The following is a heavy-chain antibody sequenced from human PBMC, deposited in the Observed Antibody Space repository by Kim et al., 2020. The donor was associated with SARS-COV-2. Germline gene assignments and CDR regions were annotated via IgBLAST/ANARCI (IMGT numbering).Heavy chain of an antibody. V-gene: IGHV3-30*18. D-gene: IGHD2-2*01. Sequence: SLSLSCAASGFTFSSYGMHWVRPAPGKGLEWVAVISYDGSNKYYADSVKGRFTISRDNSKNTLYLQMNSLRAKDTAVYYCAKGLGGYCSSTSCSNFDYWGQGTLVTVSS. CDR3: AKGLGGYCSSTSCSNFDY. CDR2: ISYDGSNK. CDR1: GFTFSSYG. J-gene: IGHJ4*02.